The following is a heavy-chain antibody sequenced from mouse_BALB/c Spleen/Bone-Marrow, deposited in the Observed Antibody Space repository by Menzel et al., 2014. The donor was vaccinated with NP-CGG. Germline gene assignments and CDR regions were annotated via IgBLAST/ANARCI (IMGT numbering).Heavy chain of an antibody. D-gene: IGHD3-2*01. CDR2: INPSNGRT. Sequence: VKLMESGAELVKPGASVKLSCKASGYTFTNYWMHWVKQRPGQGLEWTGEINPSNGRTNYNEKFKSKATLTVDKSSSTAYMQLSSLTSEDSAVYFCAREWTARAVDYWGQGTTPTVSS. CDR3: AREWTARAVDY. V-gene: IGHV1S81*02. J-gene: IGHJ2*01. CDR1: GYTFTNYW.